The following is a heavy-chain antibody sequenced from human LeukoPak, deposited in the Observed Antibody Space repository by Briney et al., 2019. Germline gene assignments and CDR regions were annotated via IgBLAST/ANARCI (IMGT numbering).Heavy chain of an antibody. CDR3: ARVMDAAMAPQGRYYYYYMDV. V-gene: IGHV1-69*06. J-gene: IGHJ6*03. CDR2: IIPIFGTA. CDR1: GGTFSSYA. D-gene: IGHD5-18*01. Sequence: GASVKVSCKASGGTFSSYAISWVRQAPGQGLEWMGGIIPIFGTANYAQKFQGRVTITADKSTSTAYMELSSLRSEDTAVYYCARVMDAAMAPQGRYYYYYMDVWGKGTTVTVSS.